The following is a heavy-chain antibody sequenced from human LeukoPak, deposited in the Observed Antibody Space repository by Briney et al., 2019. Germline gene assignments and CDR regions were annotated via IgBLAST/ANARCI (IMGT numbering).Heavy chain of an antibody. CDR3: ARTAYDFWSGSHMDV. Sequence: ASVKVSCKASGYTFTSYGISWVRQAPGQGLEWMGWISAYNGNTSYAQKLQGRVTMTTDTSTSTAYMELRSLRSDDTAVYYCARTAYDFWSGSHMDVWGKGTTVTVSS. V-gene: IGHV1-18*01. D-gene: IGHD3-3*01. CDR2: ISAYNGNT. CDR1: GYTFTSYG. J-gene: IGHJ6*03.